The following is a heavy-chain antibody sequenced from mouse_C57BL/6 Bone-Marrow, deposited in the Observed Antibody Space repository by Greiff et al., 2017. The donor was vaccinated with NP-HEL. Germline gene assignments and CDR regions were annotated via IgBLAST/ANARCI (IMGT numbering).Heavy chain of an antibody. Sequence: QVQLQQSGAELARPGASVKLSCKASGYTFTSYGISWVKQRTGQGLEWIGEIYPRSGNTYYNEKFKGKATLTADKSSSTAYMELRSLTSEDSAVYFCARGTTVVESFWYFDVWGTGTTVTVSS. V-gene: IGHV1-81*01. CDR3: ARGTTVVESFWYFDV. CDR2: IYPRSGNT. CDR1: GYTFTSYG. J-gene: IGHJ1*03. D-gene: IGHD1-1*01.